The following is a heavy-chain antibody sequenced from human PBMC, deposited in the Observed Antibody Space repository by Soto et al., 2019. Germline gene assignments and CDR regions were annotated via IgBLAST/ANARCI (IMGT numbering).Heavy chain of an antibody. D-gene: IGHD2-2*01. V-gene: IGHV4-39*01. CDR3: ARLAFRHCSSTSCQRGRWFDP. CDR1: GGSISSSSYY. J-gene: IGHJ5*02. CDR2: IYYSGST. Sequence: SETLSLTCTVSGGSISSSSYYWGWIRQPPGKGLEWIGSIYYSGSTYYNPSLKSRVTISVDTSKNQFSLKLSSVTAADTAVYYCARLAFRHCSSTSCQRGRWFDPWGQGTLVTVSS.